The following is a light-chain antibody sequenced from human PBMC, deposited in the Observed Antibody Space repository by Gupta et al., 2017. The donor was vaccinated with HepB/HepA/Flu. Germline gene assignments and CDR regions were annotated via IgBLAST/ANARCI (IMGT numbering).Light chain of an antibody. V-gene: IGLV3-21*04. CDR2: YDS. Sequence: SYVLTQPPSVSVAPGKTDSITCGGNNIGSKSVHWYQQKPGQAPVLVIYYDSDRPSGIPERFSGSNSGNTATLTISRVEAGDEADYYCQVWDSTSDHPGVVFGGGTKLTVL. J-gene: IGLJ2*01. CDR1: NIGSKS. CDR3: QVWDSTSDHPGVV.